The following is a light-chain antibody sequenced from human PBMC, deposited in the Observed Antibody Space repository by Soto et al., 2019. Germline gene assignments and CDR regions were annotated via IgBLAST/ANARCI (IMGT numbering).Light chain of an antibody. J-gene: IGKJ2*01. V-gene: IGKV3-15*01. Sequence: EIVMTQSPAPLSVSPGERATLSCRASQSVSSNLAWYQQKPGQAPRLLIYGASTRATGIPARFSGSGSGTEFTLTISSLQSEDLAVYYGQHYNNWSDTCGHGTKLEIK. CDR2: GAS. CDR1: QSVSSN. CDR3: QHYNNWSDT.